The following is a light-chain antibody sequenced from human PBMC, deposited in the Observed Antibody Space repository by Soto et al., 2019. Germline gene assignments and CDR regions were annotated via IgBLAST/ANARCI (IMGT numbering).Light chain of an antibody. CDR3: QQHSNGPLT. V-gene: IGKV3-11*01. CDR1: QSVDSY. CDR2: DSS. J-gene: IGKJ4*01. Sequence: EIVLTQSPATLSLSPGERATLSCRASQSVDSYLAWYQQKPGQAPKLLIYDSSNRATGIPARFSGSGSGTDFTLTISSLQPEDFAVYYCQQHSNGPLTFGGGTKVEIK.